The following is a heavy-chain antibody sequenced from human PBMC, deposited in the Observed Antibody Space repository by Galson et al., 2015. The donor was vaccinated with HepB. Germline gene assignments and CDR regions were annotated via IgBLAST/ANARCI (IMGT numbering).Heavy chain of an antibody. CDR3: AREDPVPLGIAVAGTSYFQH. J-gene: IGHJ1*01. CDR1: GFTFSSYW. CDR2: INSDGSST. D-gene: IGHD6-19*01. Sequence: SLRLSCAASGFTFSSYWMHWVRQAPGKGLVWVSRINSDGSSTSYADSVKGRFTISRDNAKNTLYLQMNSLRAEGTAVYYCAREDPVPLGIAVAGTSYFQHWGQGTLVTVSS. V-gene: IGHV3-74*01.